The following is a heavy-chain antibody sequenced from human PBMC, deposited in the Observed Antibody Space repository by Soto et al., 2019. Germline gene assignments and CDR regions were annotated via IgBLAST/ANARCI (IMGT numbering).Heavy chain of an antibody. CDR3: AKAQWEGYDFWSGYDNWFDP. V-gene: IGHV3-23*01. CDR1: GFTFSSYA. Sequence: PGGSLRLSCAASGFTFSSYAMSWVRQAPGKGLEWVSAISGSGGSTYYADSVKGRFTISRDNSKNTLYLQMNSLRAEDTAVYYCAKAQWEGYDFWSGYDNWFDPWGQGTLVTVSS. D-gene: IGHD3-3*01. CDR2: ISGSGGST. J-gene: IGHJ5*02.